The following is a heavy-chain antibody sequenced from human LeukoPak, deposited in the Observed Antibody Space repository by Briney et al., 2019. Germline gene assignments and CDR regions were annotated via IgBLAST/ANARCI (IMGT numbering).Heavy chain of an antibody. CDR2: INPMRGGR. V-gene: IGHV1-2*06. D-gene: IGHD3-10*01. J-gene: IGHJ4*02. CDR3: ARDLYGNMIRGEIGY. Sequence: ASVKVSCKASGYTFTGYSMRWVRHAPGQGLEWMGRINPMRGGRNYAQKFQGRGTMTRDTSISTVYMEISRLTSDDTAVYYCARDLYGNMIRGEIGYWGQGTLVTVSS. CDR1: GYTFTGYS.